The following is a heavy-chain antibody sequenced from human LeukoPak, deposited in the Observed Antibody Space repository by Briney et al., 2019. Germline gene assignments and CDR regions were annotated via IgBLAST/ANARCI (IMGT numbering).Heavy chain of an antibody. CDR2: IYYSGST. J-gene: IGHJ4*02. Sequence: SETLSLTCTVSGGSISSSSYYWGWIRQPPGKGLEWIGSIYYSGSTYYNPSLKNRVTISVDTSKNQFSLKLSFVTAADTAVYYCARKPYSRSSLYYFDYWGQGTLVTVSS. CDR1: GGSISSSSYY. D-gene: IGHD6-6*01. V-gene: IGHV4-39*01. CDR3: ARKPYSRSSLYYFDY.